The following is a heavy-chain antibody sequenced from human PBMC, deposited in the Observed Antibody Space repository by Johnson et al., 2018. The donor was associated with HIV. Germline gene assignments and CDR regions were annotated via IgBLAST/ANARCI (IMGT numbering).Heavy chain of an antibody. CDR1: GFTFSSYG. CDR2: IWYDGRNK. Sequence: QVQLVESGGGVVQPGRSLRLSCAASGFTFSSYGMHWVRQGPGKGLEWVAVIWYDGRNKYYADSVKGRFTISRDNSKNTLYLQMNSLRAEDTAVYYCAIEPGEWELRGWYAFGIWGQGTKVTVSS. CDR3: AIEPGEWELRGWYAFGI. J-gene: IGHJ3*02. V-gene: IGHV3-33*01. D-gene: IGHD1-26*01.